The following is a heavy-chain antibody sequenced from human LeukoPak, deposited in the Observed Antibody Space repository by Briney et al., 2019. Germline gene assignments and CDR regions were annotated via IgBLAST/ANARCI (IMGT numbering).Heavy chain of an antibody. Sequence: SETLSLTCAVSGGSVSSKNWWSWVRQPPGKGLEWIGEIHHSGSTNYNPSLKSRVTISIDQTKKQFSLRLSSVTAADTAVYYCAREDYDDYDILTGPPPNYFDYWGQGTLVTVSS. V-gene: IGHV4-4*02. CDR1: GGSVSSKNW. CDR3: AREDYDDYDILTGPPPNYFDY. D-gene: IGHD3-9*01. J-gene: IGHJ4*02. CDR2: IHHSGST.